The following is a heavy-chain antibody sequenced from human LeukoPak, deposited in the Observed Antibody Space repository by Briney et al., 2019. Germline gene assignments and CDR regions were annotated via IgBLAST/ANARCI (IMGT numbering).Heavy chain of an antibody. CDR1: GFTFSSYG. CDR2: IRYDGGNK. V-gene: IGHV3-30*02. J-gene: IGHJ5*02. D-gene: IGHD3-9*01. CDR3: AKDPRGILTGYLNWFDP. Sequence: GGSLRLSCAASGFTFSSYGMHWVRQAPVKGLEWEAFIRYDGGNKYYTDSVKGRFTISRDNSKNTLYLQMNSLRAEDTAVYYCAKDPRGILTGYLNWFDPWGLGTLVTVSS.